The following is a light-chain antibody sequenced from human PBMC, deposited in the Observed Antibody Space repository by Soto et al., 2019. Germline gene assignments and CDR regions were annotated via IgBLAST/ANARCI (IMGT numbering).Light chain of an antibody. CDR1: QTLNSNS. J-gene: IGKJ2*01. CDR3: QQDSGSPYT. V-gene: IGKV3-20*01. Sequence: EIVLTQSPDTLSLSPGESATLSCRASQTLNSNSIAWYQQKRGQPPRLLIFGAFSRATGTPDRFSGSGSGTDFTLTISRLEPEDFAVYYCQQDSGSPYTFGQGTKLEI. CDR2: GAF.